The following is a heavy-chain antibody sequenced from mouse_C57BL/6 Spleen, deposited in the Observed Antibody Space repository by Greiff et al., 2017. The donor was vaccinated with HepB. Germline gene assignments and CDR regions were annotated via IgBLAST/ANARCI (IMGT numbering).Heavy chain of an antibody. D-gene: IGHD2-5*01. CDR3: ARDMSSNYYAMDY. CDR1: GFTFSSYA. Sequence: EVQVVESGGGLVKPGGSLKLSCAASGFTFSSYAMSWVRQTPEKRLEWVATISDGGSYTYYPDNVKGRFTISRDNAKNNLYLQMSHLKSEDTAMYYCARDMSSNYYAMDYWGQGTSVTVSS. J-gene: IGHJ4*01. CDR2: ISDGGSYT. V-gene: IGHV5-4*01.